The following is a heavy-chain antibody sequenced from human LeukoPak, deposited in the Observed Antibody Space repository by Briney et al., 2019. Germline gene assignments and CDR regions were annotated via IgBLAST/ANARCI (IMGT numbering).Heavy chain of an antibody. CDR2: VYYTGST. Sequence: PSETPSLTCTVSGASVYSGNHYWTWIRHFPGKGLEWMGNVYYTGSTNYNPSLKSRLSFSLDTSTNQFFLNLTSVTAGDTAVYHCAREDTGGTFDYWGQGSLVTVSS. J-gene: IGHJ4*02. D-gene: IGHD1-14*01. CDR1: GASVYSGNHY. V-gene: IGHV4-30-4*01. CDR3: AREDTGGTFDY.